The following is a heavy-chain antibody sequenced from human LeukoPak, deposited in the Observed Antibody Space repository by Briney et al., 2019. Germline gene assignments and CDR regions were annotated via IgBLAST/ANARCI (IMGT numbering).Heavy chain of an antibody. Sequence: GGSLRLSCSASGLNVSANYMTWIRKAPGKGLEWVSLIYGAGAAYYAESVRGRFIISRDNSKNTLFLQMNSLRAEDTAVYYCVSSTGQQLIPYDYWGQGTHVAVSS. CDR1: GLNVSANY. CDR2: IYGAGAA. J-gene: IGHJ4*02. CDR3: VSSTGQQLIPYDY. D-gene: IGHD6-13*01. V-gene: IGHV3-66*02.